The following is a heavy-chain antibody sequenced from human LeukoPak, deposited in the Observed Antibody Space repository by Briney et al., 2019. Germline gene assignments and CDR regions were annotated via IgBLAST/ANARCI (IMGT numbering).Heavy chain of an antibody. V-gene: IGHV1-69*13. J-gene: IGHJ6*03. CDR3: ARGAGILWFGEIRSYYMDV. CDR2: IIPIFGTA. Sequence: SMKVSCKASGGTFSSYAISWVRQAPGQGLEWMGGIIPIFGTANYAQKFQGRVTITADESTSTAYMELSSLRSEDTAVYYCARGAGILWFGEIRSYYMDVWGKGTTVTISS. D-gene: IGHD3-10*01. CDR1: GGTFSSYA.